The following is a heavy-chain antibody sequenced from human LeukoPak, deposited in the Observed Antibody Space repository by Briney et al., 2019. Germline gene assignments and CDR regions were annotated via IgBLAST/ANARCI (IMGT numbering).Heavy chain of an antibody. J-gene: IGHJ6*02. CDR2: ISAYNGNT. Sequence: ASVKVSCKASGYTFTSYGISWVRQAPGQGLEWMGWISAYNGNTNYAQKLQGRVTMTADTSTSTAYMELRSLRSDDTAVYYCARDPSISNYYYYGMDVWGQGTTVTVSS. D-gene: IGHD4-11*01. V-gene: IGHV1-18*01. CDR3: ARDPSISNYYYYGMDV. CDR1: GYTFTSYG.